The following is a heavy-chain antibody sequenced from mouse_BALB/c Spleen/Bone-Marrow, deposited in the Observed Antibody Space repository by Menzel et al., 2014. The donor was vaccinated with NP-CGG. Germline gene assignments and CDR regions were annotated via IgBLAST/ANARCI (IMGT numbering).Heavy chain of an antibody. D-gene: IGHD3-1*01. Sequence: EVQLQQSGTVLAKPGASVKMSCKASGYSFTSYWMHWVKQRPGQGLEWIGAIYPGNSDTSYNQKFKGKAKLTAVTSASTAYMELSSLTNEDSAVYYCTRSGSLGAMDYWGQGTSVTVSS. V-gene: IGHV1-5*01. J-gene: IGHJ4*01. CDR1: GYSFTSYW. CDR3: TRSGSLGAMDY. CDR2: IYPGNSDT.